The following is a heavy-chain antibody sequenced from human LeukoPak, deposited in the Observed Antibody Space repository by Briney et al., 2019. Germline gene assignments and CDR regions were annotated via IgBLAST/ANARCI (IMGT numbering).Heavy chain of an antibody. J-gene: IGHJ5*02. Sequence: ASVKVSCKASGYTFTNYGISWVRQAPGQGLEWMGWIGTYDGDTNFAQRVEGRVTLTIDTSTNTAYMELRSLRSDDTAMYYCARDYEGATRRDVFDPWAREPWSPSPQ. D-gene: IGHD1-26*01. CDR2: IGTYDGDT. V-gene: IGHV1-18*01. CDR3: ARDYEGATRRDVFDP. CDR1: GYTFTNYG.